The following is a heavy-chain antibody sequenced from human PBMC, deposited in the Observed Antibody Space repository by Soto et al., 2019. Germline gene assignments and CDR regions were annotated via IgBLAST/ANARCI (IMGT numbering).Heavy chain of an antibody. CDR2: INPSGGST. D-gene: IGHD2-15*01. V-gene: IGHV1-46*01. J-gene: IGHJ6*02. CDR1: GYSFTRYY. CDR3: AAQAIVVLSAARRSQNCIDF. Sequence: GASEKVSRKASGYSFTRYYINWVRQAPGQGLEWMGIINPSGGSTSYAQKFQGRVTMTRDTSTSTVYMELSSLRSEDTAVYYCAAQAIVVLSAARRSQNCIDFCGQGPMVTVS.